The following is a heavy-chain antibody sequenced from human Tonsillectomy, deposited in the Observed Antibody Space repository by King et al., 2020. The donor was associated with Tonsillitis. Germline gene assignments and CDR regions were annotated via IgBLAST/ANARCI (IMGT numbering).Heavy chain of an antibody. CDR2: LSHDGSAK. CDR1: GFIFSDYG. Sequence: VQLVESGGGVVQPGGSLRLSCAASGFIFSDYGMHWVRQAPGKGLACVASLSHDGSAKYYADSVKGRFTISRDNSKNKVYLQMNSLRAEDTAKYYCANLAIDSFDVWGQGTKVIVSS. J-gene: IGHJ3*01. CDR3: ANLAIDSFDV. V-gene: IGHV3-33*05.